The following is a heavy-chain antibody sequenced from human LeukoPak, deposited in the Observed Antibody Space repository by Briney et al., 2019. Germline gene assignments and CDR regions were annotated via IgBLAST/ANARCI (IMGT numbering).Heavy chain of an antibody. CDR3: ARGRIWLQFAHDDY. J-gene: IGHJ4*02. CDR2: IKQDGSEK. V-gene: IGHV3-7*01. CDR1: GFTFSSYW. Sequence: GGSLRLSCAASGFTFSSYWMSWVRQAPGKGLEWVANIKQDGSEKYYVDSVKGRFTISRDNAKNSLYLQMNSLRAEDTAVYYCARGRIWLQFAHDDYWGQGTLVTVSS. D-gene: IGHD5-24*01.